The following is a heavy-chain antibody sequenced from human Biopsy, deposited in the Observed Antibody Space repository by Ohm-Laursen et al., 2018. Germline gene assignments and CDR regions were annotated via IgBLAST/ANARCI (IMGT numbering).Heavy chain of an antibody. J-gene: IGHJ5*02. CDR2: INAKTGDT. V-gene: IGHV1-2*02. Sequence: GSSDTVSCKASGYTFTGYHVYWVRQAPGQGLEWMGWINAKTGDTNYAQKFQGRVTMTRDTSTSTAYVDLSSLRSDDTAVYYCTRGGYYYDSLAYYYWFDPWGQGTLVTVSS. CDR1: GYTFTGYH. D-gene: IGHD3-22*01. CDR3: TRGGYYYDSLAYYYWFDP.